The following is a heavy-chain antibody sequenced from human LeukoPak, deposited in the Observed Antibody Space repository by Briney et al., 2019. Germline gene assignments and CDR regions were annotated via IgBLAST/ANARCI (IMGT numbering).Heavy chain of an antibody. CDR3: ARVPNQYCTSRCYYTAFDI. V-gene: IGHV1-18*01. J-gene: IGHJ3*02. CDR2: ISGFNGNT. CDR1: GYTFASYG. D-gene: IGHD2/OR15-2a*01. Sequence: ASVKVSCKASGYTFASYGIIWVRQAPGQGLEWMGWISGFNGNTNHAQNLQDRVTMTTDTSTSTAYMELRSLRSDDTAVYFCARVPNQYCTSRCYYTAFDIWGQGTMVTVSS.